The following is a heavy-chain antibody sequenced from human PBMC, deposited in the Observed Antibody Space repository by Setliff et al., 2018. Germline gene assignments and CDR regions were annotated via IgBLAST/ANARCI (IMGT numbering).Heavy chain of an antibody. Sequence: ASVKVSCKVSGGTFSGYAITWVRRAPGQGLEWVGGIIPIYGAANYARKFQGRVTITADESTNTAYMELSSLTYEDTAVYYCARRLRGSAWYVRLGEDYWGQGVRVTVSS. CDR3: ARRLRGSAWYVRLGEDY. J-gene: IGHJ4*02. CDR1: GGTFSGYA. V-gene: IGHV1-69*13. D-gene: IGHD2-21*02. CDR2: IIPIYGAA.